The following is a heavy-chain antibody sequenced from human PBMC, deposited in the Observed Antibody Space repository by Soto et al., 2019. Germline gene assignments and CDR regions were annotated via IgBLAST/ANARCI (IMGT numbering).Heavy chain of an antibody. V-gene: IGHV4-39*01. D-gene: IGHD2-21*02. Sequence: PSETLSLTCTVSGGSITSGSFYWGWVRHSPGKGLEWIGSIYYSGSVYYNPSLESRVTISADVSRDQFSLKLTSVTAADTAVYYCAIYGTALTAVNWFVSWGHGTLVTGSS. CDR2: IYYSGSV. CDR1: GGSITSGSFY. CDR3: AIYGTALTAVNWFVS. J-gene: IGHJ5*01.